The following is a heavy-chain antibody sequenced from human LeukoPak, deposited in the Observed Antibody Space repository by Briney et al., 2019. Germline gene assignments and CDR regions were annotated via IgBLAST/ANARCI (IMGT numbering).Heavy chain of an antibody. V-gene: IGHV4-39*07. J-gene: IGHJ6*03. CDR1: GGSISSSSYY. D-gene: IGHD6-6*01. CDR2: IYYSGST. CDR3: ARTVYSSSWYYYYMDV. Sequence: SSETLSLTCTVSGGSISSSSYYWGWIRQPPGKGLGWIGSIYYSGSTYYNPSLKSRVTISVDTSKNQFSLKLSSVTAADTAVYYCARTVYSSSWYYYYMDVWGKGTTVTVSS.